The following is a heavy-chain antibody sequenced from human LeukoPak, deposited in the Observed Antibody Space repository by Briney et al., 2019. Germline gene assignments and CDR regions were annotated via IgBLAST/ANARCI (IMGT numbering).Heavy chain of an antibody. CDR3: ARESDLRGATGTFDY. J-gene: IGHJ4*02. V-gene: IGHV3-23*01. Sequence: GGSLRLSCAASGFTFSSYAMSWVRQAPGKGLEWVSAISGSGGSTYYADSVKGRFTISRDNSKNSLYLQMNNLRAEDTALYYCARESDLRGATGTFDYWGQGTLVTVSS. D-gene: IGHD6-13*01. CDR1: GFTFSSYA. CDR2: ISGSGGST.